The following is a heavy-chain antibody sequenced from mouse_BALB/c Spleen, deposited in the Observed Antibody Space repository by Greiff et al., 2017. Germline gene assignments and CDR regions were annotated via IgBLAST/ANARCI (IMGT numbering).Heavy chain of an antibody. V-gene: IGHV1S29*02. J-gene: IGHJ2*01. CDR1: GYTFTDYN. D-gene: IGHD2-14*01. CDR2: IYPYNGGT. CDR3: ARGRHYYRYGFDY. Sequence: EVMLVESGPELVKPGASVKISCKASGYTFTDYNMHWVKQSHGKSLEWIGYIYPYNGGTGYNQKFKSKATLTVDNSSSTAYMELRSLTSEDSAVYYCARGRHYYRYGFDYWGQGTTLTVSS.